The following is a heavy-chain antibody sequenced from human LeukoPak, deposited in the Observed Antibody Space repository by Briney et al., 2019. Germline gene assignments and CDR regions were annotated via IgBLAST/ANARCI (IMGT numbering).Heavy chain of an antibody. J-gene: IGHJ3*02. CDR2: IKQDGIET. D-gene: IGHD6-13*01. V-gene: IGHV3-7*01. Sequence: GGSLRLSCAASGFNSGNYWMSWVRQAPGQRLEWLANIKQDGIETYYLDSVKGRFTISRDSARNSVYLQMDSLRADETAVYFCARFIASPGPDAFDIWGQGTLVTVSS. CDR1: GFNSGNYW. CDR3: ARFIASPGPDAFDI.